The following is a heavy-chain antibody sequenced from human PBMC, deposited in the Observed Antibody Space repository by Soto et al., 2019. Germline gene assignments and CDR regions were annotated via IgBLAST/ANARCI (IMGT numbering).Heavy chain of an antibody. V-gene: IGHV3-30*03. J-gene: IGHJ6*02. CDR1: GFTFSGYG. Sequence: GGSLRLSCVASGFTFSGYGMHWVRQAPGKGLEWVAVMSNDGSNKYYADSVKGRFTISRDNSKNMLYLQMNSLRAEDTAVYYCARDRGYDAHDYYYNAMDVWGQGTMVTVSS. CDR2: MSNDGSNK. CDR3: ARDRGYDAHDYYYNAMDV. D-gene: IGHD2-15*01.